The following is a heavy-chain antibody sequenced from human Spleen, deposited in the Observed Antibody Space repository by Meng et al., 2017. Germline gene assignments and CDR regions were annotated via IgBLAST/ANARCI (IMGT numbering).Heavy chain of an antibody. D-gene: IGHD2-2*01. Sequence: ASVKVSCKASGYTFTSYGISWVRQAPGQGLEWMGWISAYNGNTNYAQKLQGRVTMTTDTSTSTAYMELRSLRSDDTAVYYCARDNLVVPAAFIYYYYGMDVWGQGTTVTVSS. J-gene: IGHJ6*02. CDR2: ISAYNGNT. CDR1: GYTFTSYG. CDR3: ARDNLVVPAAFIYYYYGMDV. V-gene: IGHV1-18*01.